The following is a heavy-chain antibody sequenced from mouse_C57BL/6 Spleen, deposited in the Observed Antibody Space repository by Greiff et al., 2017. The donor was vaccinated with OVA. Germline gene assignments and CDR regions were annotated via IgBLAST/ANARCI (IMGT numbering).Heavy chain of an antibody. V-gene: IGHV5-9*01. CDR1: GFTFSSYT. Sequence: EVMLVESGGGLVKPGGSLKLSCAASGFTFSSYTMSWVRQTPEKRLEWVATISGGGGNTYYPDSVKGRFTISRDNAKNTLYLQMSSLRSEDTALYYCAKGGTGTIAYWGQGTLVTVSA. D-gene: IGHD4-1*01. CDR3: AKGGTGTIAY. CDR2: ISGGGGNT. J-gene: IGHJ3*01.